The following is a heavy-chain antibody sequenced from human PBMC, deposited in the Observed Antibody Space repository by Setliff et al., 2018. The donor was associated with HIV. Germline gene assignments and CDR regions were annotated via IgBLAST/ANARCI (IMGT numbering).Heavy chain of an antibody. J-gene: IGHJ3*02. CDR1: GGSISSGSYY. D-gene: IGHD6-19*01. V-gene: IGHV4-61*09. CDR3: ARAEQWLVIDAFDI. Sequence: TLSLPCTXSGGSISSGSYYWSWIRQPAGKGLEWIGHIYTSGSTNYNPSLKSRVTISVDTSKNQFSLKLSSVTAADTAVYYCARAEQWLVIDAFDIWGQGTMVTVSS. CDR2: IYTSGST.